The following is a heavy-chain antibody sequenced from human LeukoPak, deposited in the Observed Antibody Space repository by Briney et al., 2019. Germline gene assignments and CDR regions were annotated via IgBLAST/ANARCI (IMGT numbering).Heavy chain of an antibody. CDR3: ASDLYSYNLDAEY. V-gene: IGHV4-39*07. CDR1: GGSINSNSYY. D-gene: IGHD5-18*01. J-gene: IGHJ4*02. CDR2: IYYSGTT. Sequence: SETLSLTCIVSGGSINSNSYYCGWIRQPPGKGLEWIGSIYYSGTTYYNPSLSSRFTRSIDTSKNQFSLQLRSVTAADTAVYYCASDLYSYNLDAEYWGQGTLVTVSS.